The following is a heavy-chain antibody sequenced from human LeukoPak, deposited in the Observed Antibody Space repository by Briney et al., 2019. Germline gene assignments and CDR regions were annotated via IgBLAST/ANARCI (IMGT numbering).Heavy chain of an antibody. Sequence: GKSLRLSCAASGFTFRSYGMHWVRQAPGKGLEWVAVIRYDGSNKYYADSVKGRFTISRDNSENTLYLQMNSLRAEDTALYYCASDGIAVDRGIGYFDYWGQGTLVTVSS. D-gene: IGHD6-13*01. CDR3: ASDGIAVDRGIGYFDY. V-gene: IGHV3-33*01. CDR2: IRYDGSNK. J-gene: IGHJ4*02. CDR1: GFTFRSYG.